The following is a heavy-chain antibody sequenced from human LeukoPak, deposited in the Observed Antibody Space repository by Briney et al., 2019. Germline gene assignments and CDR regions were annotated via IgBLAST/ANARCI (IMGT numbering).Heavy chain of an antibody. CDR2: ISYSGGNT. CDR3: AKDALAGYDYGSGYSDY. Sequence: GGSLRLSCAASGFTFSSYDMNWVRQAPGKGLEWVSDISYSGGNTYYADSVKGRFTISRDNSKNALYLQMNSLRAEETAVYYCAKDALAGYDYGSGYSDYWGQGTLVTVSS. J-gene: IGHJ4*02. D-gene: IGHD3-22*01. V-gene: IGHV3-23*01. CDR1: GFTFSSYD.